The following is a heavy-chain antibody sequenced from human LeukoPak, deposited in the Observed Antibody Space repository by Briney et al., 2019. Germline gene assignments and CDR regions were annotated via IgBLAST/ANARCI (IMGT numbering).Heavy chain of an antibody. Sequence: GGSLRLSCAASGFTFSGSAMHWVRQASGKGMEWVGRIRSKANSYATAYAASVKGRFTISRDDSKNTAYLQMNSLKTEDTAVYYCTRHTVNTTTFDYWGQGTLVTVSS. CDR3: TRHTVNTTTFDY. CDR1: GFTFSGSA. CDR2: IRSKANSYAT. J-gene: IGHJ4*02. V-gene: IGHV3-73*01. D-gene: IGHD4-17*01.